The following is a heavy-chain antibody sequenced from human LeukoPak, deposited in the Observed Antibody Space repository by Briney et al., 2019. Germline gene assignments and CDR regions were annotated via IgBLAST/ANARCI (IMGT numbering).Heavy chain of an antibody. CDR3: AGTASFTASGYDY. CDR2: MNPNNGDT. Sequence: ASVKLSCKASGSTFTNYHINWVRQATGQALEWMGWMNPNNGDTGYAQKFQGRVTITRDTSITTSYMELRSLRSAAPAVYFCAGTASFTASGYDYWGQGTLVTVSS. D-gene: IGHD1-14*01. V-gene: IGHV1-8*03. J-gene: IGHJ4*02. CDR1: GSTFTNYH.